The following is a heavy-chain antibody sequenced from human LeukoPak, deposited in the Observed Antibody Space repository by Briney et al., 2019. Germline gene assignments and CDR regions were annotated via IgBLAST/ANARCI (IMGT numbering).Heavy chain of an antibody. Sequence: ASVKVSCKGSGGTFSSYAISWVRQAPGQGLEWVGWINTNTGNPTYAQGFTGRFVFSLDTSVSTAYLQISSLKAEDTAVYYCARDDYDSGWYWDYWGQGTLVTVSS. J-gene: IGHJ4*02. CDR2: INTNTGNP. CDR1: GGTFSSYA. V-gene: IGHV7-4-1*02. D-gene: IGHD6-19*01. CDR3: ARDDYDSGWYWDY.